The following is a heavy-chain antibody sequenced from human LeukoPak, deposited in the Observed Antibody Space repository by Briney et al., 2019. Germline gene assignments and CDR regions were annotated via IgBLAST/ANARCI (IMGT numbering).Heavy chain of an antibody. Sequence: ASEKVSCKASGYTFTSYAMHWVRQAPGQRLEWMGWIYGGNGNTKYSQKFQGRVSITRDTSASTVYMELSSLGSEDTAVYYCARGWGGDCYHVHWGQGTLVTVSS. CDR2: IYGGNGNT. V-gene: IGHV1-3*01. CDR3: ARGWGGDCYHVH. J-gene: IGHJ4*02. D-gene: IGHD2-21*02. CDR1: GYTFTSYA.